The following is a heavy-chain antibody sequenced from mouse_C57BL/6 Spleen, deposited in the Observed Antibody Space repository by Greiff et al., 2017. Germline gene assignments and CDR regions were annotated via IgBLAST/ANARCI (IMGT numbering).Heavy chain of an antibody. J-gene: IGHJ2*01. Sequence: VQLQQPGAELVKPGASVKLSCKASGYTFTSYWMQWVKQRPGQGLEWIGEIDPSDSYTNYNQKFKGKATLTVDTSSSTASRQLSSLTSEDSAVDTCARGGGSYSYFDYWGKGATLTVSS. V-gene: IGHV1-50*01. D-gene: IGHD1-1*02. CDR2: IDPSDSYT. CDR3: ARGGGSYSYFDY. CDR1: GYTFTSYW.